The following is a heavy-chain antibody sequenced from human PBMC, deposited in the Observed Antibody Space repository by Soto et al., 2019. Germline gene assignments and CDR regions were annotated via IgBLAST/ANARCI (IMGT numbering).Heavy chain of an antibody. CDR2: VNSDGDTT. CDR3: ASNYAYAEGYYFYGIDV. J-gene: IGHJ6*02. V-gene: IGHV3-74*01. Sequence: EVQLVESGGGLVQPGGSLRLSCAASGLTFGNYWMHWVRQAPGKGLVWVSRVNSDGDTTYYADSVKGRFTISRDNAKNTLHLQMNSLGAEDTAVYYCASNYAYAEGYYFYGIDVWGQGTTVTVSS. CDR1: GLTFGNYW. D-gene: IGHD3-16*01.